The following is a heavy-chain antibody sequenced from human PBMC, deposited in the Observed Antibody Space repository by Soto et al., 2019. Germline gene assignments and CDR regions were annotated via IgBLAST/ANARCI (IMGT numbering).Heavy chain of an antibody. CDR1: SGSISSSSYY. Sequence: QLQLQESGPGLVKPSETLSLTCTVSSGSISSSSYYWGWIRQPPGKGLEWIGSIYYSGSTYYNPSLKSRVTISVDTSKNQFSLKLSSVTAADTAVYYCARRSHPTPDSPVYGVQNWFDPWAQGTLVTVSS. J-gene: IGHJ5*02. CDR3: ARRSHPTPDSPVYGVQNWFDP. V-gene: IGHV4-39*01. D-gene: IGHD4-17*01. CDR2: IYYSGST.